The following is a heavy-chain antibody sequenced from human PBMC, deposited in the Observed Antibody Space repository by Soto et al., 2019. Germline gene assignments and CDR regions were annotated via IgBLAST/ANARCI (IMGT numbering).Heavy chain of an antibody. Sequence: PSETLSLTCAVSGYSISSCYYWGWIRQPPGKGLEWIASIYHNGDTYYNPSLKSRVTMSVDMSKNQVSLKLKSVTAADTAMYYCARALYLELFAIWGQGTKVTVSS. V-gene: IGHV4-38-2*01. J-gene: IGHJ3*02. D-gene: IGHD3-3*01. CDR2: IYHNGDT. CDR1: GYSISSCYY. CDR3: ARALYLELFAI.